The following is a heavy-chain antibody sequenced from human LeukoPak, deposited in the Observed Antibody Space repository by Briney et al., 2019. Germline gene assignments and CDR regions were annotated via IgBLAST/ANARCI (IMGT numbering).Heavy chain of an antibody. CDR2: IVPMFETE. CDR1: GGIFSTSA. CDR3: ATTTVVIDLGPSEYFQN. Sequence: GASVKVSCKASGGIFSTSAISWVRQAPGQGLEWMGVIVPMFETENYAQKLKGRVTINVDESTSTAYMELSSLRSEDTAVYYCATTTVVIDLGPSEYFQNWGQGTLVTVSS. D-gene: IGHD4-17*01. V-gene: IGHV1-69*13. J-gene: IGHJ1*01.